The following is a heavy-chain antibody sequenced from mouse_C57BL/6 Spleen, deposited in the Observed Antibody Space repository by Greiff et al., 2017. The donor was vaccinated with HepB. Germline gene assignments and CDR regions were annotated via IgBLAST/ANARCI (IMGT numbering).Heavy chain of an antibody. CDR2: INPSTGGT. D-gene: IGHD1-1*01. CDR3: ARWGTTKSGFAY. Sequence: EVQLQHSGPELVKPGASVKISCKASGYSFTGYYMNWVKQSPEKSLEWIGEINPSTGGTTYNQKFKAKATLTVDKSSSTAYMQLKSLTSEDSAVYYCARWGTTKSGFAYWGQGTLVTVSA. J-gene: IGHJ3*01. V-gene: IGHV1-42*01. CDR1: GYSFTGYY.